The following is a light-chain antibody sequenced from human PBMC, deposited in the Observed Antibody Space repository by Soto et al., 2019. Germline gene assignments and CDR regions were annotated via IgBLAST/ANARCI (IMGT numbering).Light chain of an antibody. J-gene: IGLJ1*01. CDR1: SSDVGGYNY. CDR2: EVN. CDR3: SSYAGSNNLRNV. Sequence: QSALTQPPSASGSPGQSVTISCTGTSSDVGGYNYVSWYQQHPGKAPKLIIYEVNKRPSGVPDRFSASKSGNTASLPVSRLQAEDEADYYCSSYAGSNNLRNVFGTGTKLTVL. V-gene: IGLV2-8*01.